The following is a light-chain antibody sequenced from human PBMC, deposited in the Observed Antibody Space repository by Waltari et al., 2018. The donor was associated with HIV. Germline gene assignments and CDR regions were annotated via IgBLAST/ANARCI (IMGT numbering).Light chain of an antibody. CDR2: EVS. CDR1: SSDVGGYKY. Sequence: QSALTQPPSAPGSPGPSVPNPCTGTSSDVGGYKYVPWNQQVRRRLHQQYPGKAPKLMIYEVSKRPSGVPDRFSGSKSGNTASLTVSGLRAEDEADYYCQSYDITLSASVVFGGGTKLTVL. J-gene: IGLJ2*01. CDR3: QSYDITLSASVV. V-gene: IGLV2-8*01.